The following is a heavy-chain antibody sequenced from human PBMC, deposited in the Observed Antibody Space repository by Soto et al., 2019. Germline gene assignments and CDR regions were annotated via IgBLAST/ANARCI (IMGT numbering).Heavy chain of an antibody. D-gene: IGHD4-17*01. Sequence: PGESLTISCQASGYSFTTYWISWVRQMAGKGLECMGRIDPTDSYTDYGPSFEGHVTMSVDRSINTAYLEWSSLKASDSAMYYCARHPSDYGDCYYCYGMVAWGPGSTVTVS. V-gene: IGHV5-10-1*01. J-gene: IGHJ6*02. CDR3: ARHPSDYGDCYYCYGMVA. CDR2: IDPTDSYT. CDR1: GYSFTTYW.